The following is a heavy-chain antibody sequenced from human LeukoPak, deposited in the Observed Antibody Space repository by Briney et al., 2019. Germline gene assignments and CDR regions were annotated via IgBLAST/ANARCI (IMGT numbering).Heavy chain of an antibody. J-gene: IGHJ5*02. Sequence: GGSLRLSCAASGFTFSSYSMNWVRQAPGKGLEWVSYISSSSSTIYYADSVKGRFTTSRDNAKNSLYLQMNSLRAEDTAVYYCARGPRNRITIFGVVRYNWFDPWGQGTLVTVSS. V-gene: IGHV3-48*04. CDR3: ARGPRNRITIFGVVRYNWFDP. D-gene: IGHD3-3*01. CDR2: ISSSSSTI. CDR1: GFTFSSYS.